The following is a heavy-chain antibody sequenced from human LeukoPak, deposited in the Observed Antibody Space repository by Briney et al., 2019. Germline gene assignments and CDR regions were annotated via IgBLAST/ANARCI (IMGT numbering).Heavy chain of an antibody. D-gene: IGHD6-13*01. CDR2: IIPIFGTA. CDR1: GGTFSSYA. Sequence: SVKVSCKASGGTFSSYAISRVRQAPGQGLEWMGGIIPIFGTANYAQKFQGRVTITTDESTSTAYMELSSLRSEDTAVYYCARGGIAAAGTNFDYWGQGTLVTVSS. CDR3: ARGGIAAAGTNFDY. V-gene: IGHV1-69*05. J-gene: IGHJ4*02.